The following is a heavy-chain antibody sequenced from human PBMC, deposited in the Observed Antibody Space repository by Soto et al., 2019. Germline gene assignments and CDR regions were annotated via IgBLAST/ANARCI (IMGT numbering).Heavy chain of an antibody. J-gene: IGHJ6*02. D-gene: IGHD4-4*01. Sequence: QVQLVQSGAEVKKPGASVKVSCKASGYTFTSYAMHWVRQAPGQRLEWMGWINAGNGNTKYSQKLQRRVKITRDTSASTAYMELSSLRSEDTAVYYCARSTVTTLYYFYGMDVWGQGTTVTLSS. CDR3: ARSTVTTLYYFYGMDV. CDR2: INAGNGNT. CDR1: GYTFTSYA. V-gene: IGHV1-3*01.